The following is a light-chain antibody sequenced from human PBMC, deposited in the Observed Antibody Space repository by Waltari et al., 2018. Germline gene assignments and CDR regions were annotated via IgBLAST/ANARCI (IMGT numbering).Light chain of an antibody. CDR1: QSISSW. V-gene: IGKV1-5*01. J-gene: IGKJ4*01. CDR3: QQYNNNPT. Sequence: DIQLTQSPSALSASVGDRVTITCRASQSISSWLAWYQEKPGKAPKLLILDASTLESGVPSRFSGSGSGTEFTLTVSSLQPDDFATYYCQQYNNNPTFGGGTKVE. CDR2: DAS.